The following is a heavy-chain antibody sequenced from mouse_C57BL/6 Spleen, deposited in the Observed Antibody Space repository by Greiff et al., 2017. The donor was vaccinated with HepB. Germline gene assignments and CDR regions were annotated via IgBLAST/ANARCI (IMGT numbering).Heavy chain of an antibody. Sequence: QVQLQQSGAELARPGASVKMSCKASGYTFTSYTMHWVKQRPGQGLEWIRYINPSSGYTKYNQKFKDKATLTADKSSSTAYMQLSSLTSEDSAVYYCAHGGYDYDFDYWGQGTTLTVSS. J-gene: IGHJ2*01. V-gene: IGHV1-4*01. D-gene: IGHD2-4*01. CDR1: GYTFTSYT. CDR2: INPSSGYT. CDR3: AHGGYDYDFDY.